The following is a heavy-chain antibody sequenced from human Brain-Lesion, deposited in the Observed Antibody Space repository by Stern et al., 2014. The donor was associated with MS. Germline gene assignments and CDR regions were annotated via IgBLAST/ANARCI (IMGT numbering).Heavy chain of an antibody. Sequence: QLQLQESGPGLVKPSQTLSLSCTVSGGSISSGGFYWSRLPQPAGQGLEWIGRIINSGSTSYNPFPKRWVTILKETPTNQLFHRVNPRTAADTAVYYCARGRVVPGFQYYATDVWGQGTTVIVSS. CDR1: GGSISSGGFY. CDR2: IINSGST. V-gene: IGHV4-61*02. J-gene: IGHJ6*02. CDR3: ARGRVVPGFQYYATDV. D-gene: IGHD2-2*01.